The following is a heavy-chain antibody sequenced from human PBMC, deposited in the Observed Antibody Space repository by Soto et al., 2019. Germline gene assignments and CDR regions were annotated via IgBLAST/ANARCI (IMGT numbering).Heavy chain of an antibody. Sequence: QVQLVESGGGVVQPGRSLRLSCAASGFTFSSYAMHWVRQAPGKGLEWEAVISYDGSNKYYADSVKGRFTISRDNSKNTLYLQMNSLRAEDTAVYYCARDFSRYYYYGMDVWGQGTTVTVSS. D-gene: IGHD3-3*01. V-gene: IGHV3-30-3*01. CDR2: ISYDGSNK. CDR1: GFTFSSYA. CDR3: ARDFSRYYYYGMDV. J-gene: IGHJ6*02.